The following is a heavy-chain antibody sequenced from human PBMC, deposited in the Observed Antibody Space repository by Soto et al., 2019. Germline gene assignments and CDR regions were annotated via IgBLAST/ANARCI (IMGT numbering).Heavy chain of an antibody. Sequence: EVQLVQTEGGLIKPGGSLSLSCAASGLSVSDKYMSWVRQAPGKGLEWVSLTYTGGNSYFADFVKGRFIVSRDISKNTLFLHMNSLAAEDTAVYYCAREGYAYGLDFWGQGSLVTVSS. CDR1: GLSVSDKY. D-gene: IGHD3-10*01. V-gene: IGHV3-53*02. CDR3: AREGYAYGLDF. CDR2: TYTGGNS. J-gene: IGHJ4*02.